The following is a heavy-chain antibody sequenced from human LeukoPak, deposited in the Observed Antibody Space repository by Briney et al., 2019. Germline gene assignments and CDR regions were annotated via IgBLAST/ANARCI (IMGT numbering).Heavy chain of an antibody. CDR3: ARCGDWFDP. V-gene: IGHV4-4*02. CDR1: GGSISTNNW. CDR2: IYHTGST. D-gene: IGHD3-10*01. Sequence: SETLSLTCAVSGGSISTNNWWSWVRQPPGKGLEWIGEIYHTGSTNYNPSLESRVTMSIDTSKNQFSLKLSSVTAADTAVYYCARCGDWFDPWGQGTLVTVSS. J-gene: IGHJ5*02.